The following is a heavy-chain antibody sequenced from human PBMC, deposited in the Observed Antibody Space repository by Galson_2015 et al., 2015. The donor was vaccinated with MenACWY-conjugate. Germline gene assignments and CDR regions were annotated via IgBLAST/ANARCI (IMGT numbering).Heavy chain of an antibody. V-gene: IGHV3-23*01. CDR3: TKSRFQWLVDFDY. Sequence: SLRLSCAASGFTFSTYTMNWVRQAPGKGLEWVSGVSGSGAITYYADSVKGRFTLSRDNSKNTPSLQLNSLRAEDTAVYYCTKSRFQWLVDFDYWGQGTQVAVSP. CDR2: VSGSGAIT. D-gene: IGHD6-19*01. CDR1: GFTFSTYT. J-gene: IGHJ4*02.